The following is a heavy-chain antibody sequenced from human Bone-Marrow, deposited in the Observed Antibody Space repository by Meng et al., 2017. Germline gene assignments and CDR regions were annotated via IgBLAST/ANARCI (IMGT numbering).Heavy chain of an antibody. J-gene: IGHJ4*02. CDR1: GFTFSSYW. V-gene: IGHV3-7*01. CDR2: IKQDGSEK. CDR3: ARLWYDFWSGYPDY. Sequence: GESLKISCVASGFTFSSYWMSWVRQAPGKGLEWVANIKQDGSEKYYVDSVKGRFTISRDNAKNSLYLQMNSLRAEDTAVYYCARLWYDFWSGYPDYWGQGTLVTVSS. D-gene: IGHD3-3*01.